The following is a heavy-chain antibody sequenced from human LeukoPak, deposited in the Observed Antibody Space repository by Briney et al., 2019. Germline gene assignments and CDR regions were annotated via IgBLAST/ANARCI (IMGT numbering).Heavy chain of an antibody. CDR2: ISYDGSNK. CDR1: GFTFSSYG. CDR3: AKDAQAYYYHGMDV. Sequence: GGSLRLSCAASGFTFSSYGMHWVRQAPGKALEWVAVISYDGSNKYYADSVKGRFTISRDNSKNTLHLQMNSLRAEDTAVYYCAKDAQAYYYHGMDVWGQGTTVTVSS. V-gene: IGHV3-30*18. J-gene: IGHJ6*02.